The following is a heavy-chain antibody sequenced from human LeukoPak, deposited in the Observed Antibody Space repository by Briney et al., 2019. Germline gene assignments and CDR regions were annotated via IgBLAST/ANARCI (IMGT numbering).Heavy chain of an antibody. CDR2: ISSSSSYI. V-gene: IGHV3-21*01. CDR1: GFTFSSYS. Sequence: NPGGSLRLSCAASGFTFSSYSMNWVRQAPGKGLEWVSSISSSSSYIYCADSVKGRFTISRDNAKNSLYLQMNSLRAEDTAVYYCARDAARRGVFDYWGQGTLVTVSS. D-gene: IGHD6-6*01. CDR3: ARDAARRGVFDY. J-gene: IGHJ4*02.